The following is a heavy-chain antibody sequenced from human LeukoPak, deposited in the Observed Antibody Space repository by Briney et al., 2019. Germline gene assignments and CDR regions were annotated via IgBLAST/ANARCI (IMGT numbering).Heavy chain of an antibody. V-gene: IGHV4-30-2*01. CDR3: ATTGSGSFYYYGMDV. J-gene: IGHJ6*04. CDR1: GGSISSGGYS. CDR2: IYHSGST. D-gene: IGHD3-10*01. Sequence: SETLSLTCAVSGGSISSGGYSWGWIRQPPGKGLEWIGYIYHSGSTYYNPSLKSRVTISVDRSKNQFSLKLSSVTAADTAVYYCATTGSGSFYYYGMDVWGKGTTVTVSS.